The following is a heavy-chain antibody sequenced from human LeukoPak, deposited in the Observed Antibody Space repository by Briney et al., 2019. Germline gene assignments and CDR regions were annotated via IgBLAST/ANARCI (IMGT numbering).Heavy chain of an antibody. CDR3: ARSQEVITTSFDY. Sequence: HSGGSLRLSCAASGFTFSSFGMNWVRQAPGKGLEWVSYISSSSSTIYYADSVKGRFTISRDNAKNSLYLQMNSLRDEDTAVYYCARSQEVITTSFDYWGQGTLVTVSS. J-gene: IGHJ4*02. CDR1: GFTFSSFG. CDR2: ISSSSSTI. V-gene: IGHV3-48*02. D-gene: IGHD3-22*01.